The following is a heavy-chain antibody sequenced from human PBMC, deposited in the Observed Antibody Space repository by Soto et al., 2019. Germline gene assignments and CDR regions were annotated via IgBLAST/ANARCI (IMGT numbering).Heavy chain of an antibody. V-gene: IGHV3-66*01. CDR2: IYSDGST. Sequence: TGGSLRLSCAASGFTVSSNYVSWVRQAPGKGLEWVSVIYSDGSTYYADTVKGRFTISRDNSTNTLYRQMNSLRVEDTAIYYCAQAWGIDYWGQGTLVTVSS. D-gene: IGHD7-27*01. J-gene: IGHJ4*02. CDR3: AQAWGIDY. CDR1: GFTVSSNY.